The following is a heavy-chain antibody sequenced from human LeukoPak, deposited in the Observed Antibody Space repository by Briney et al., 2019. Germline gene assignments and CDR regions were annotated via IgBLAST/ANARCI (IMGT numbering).Heavy chain of an antibody. CDR3: ARDFAAAGTYYGMDV. V-gene: IGHV3-7*01. D-gene: IGHD6-13*01. Sequence: PGGSLRLSCAASGFTFSSYWMSWVRQAPGKGLEWVASIKQDGSEKYYVDSVKGRFTISRDNAKNSLYLQMNSLRAEDTAVYYCARDFAAAGTYYGMDVWGQGTTVTVSS. CDR1: GFTFSSYW. J-gene: IGHJ6*02. CDR2: IKQDGSEK.